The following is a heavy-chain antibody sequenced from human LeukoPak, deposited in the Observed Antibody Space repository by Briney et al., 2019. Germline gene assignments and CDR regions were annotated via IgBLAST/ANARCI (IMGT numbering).Heavy chain of an antibody. CDR3: AKESSQWLVPY. CDR2: ITGSGGST. D-gene: IGHD6-19*01. J-gene: IGHJ4*02. V-gene: IGHV3-23*01. Sequence: GGSLRLSCAASGFTFSNAWMTWVRQAPGKGLDWVSGITGSGGSTYYADSVKGRFTISRDNSKNTLYLQMDSLRAEDTAVYYCAKESSQWLVPYWGRGTLVTVSS. CDR1: GFTFSNAW.